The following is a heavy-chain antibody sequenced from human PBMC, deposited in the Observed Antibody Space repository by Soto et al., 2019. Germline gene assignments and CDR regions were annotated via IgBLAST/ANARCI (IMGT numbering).Heavy chain of an antibody. J-gene: IGHJ6*02. CDR1: GFTFSSYA. V-gene: IGHV3-30-3*01. Sequence: LRLSFAASGFTFSSYAMHWVRQAPGKGLEWVAVISYDGSNKYYADSVKGRSTISRDNSKNTLYLQMNSLRAEDTAVYYCARDRNYGSGSSYGMDVWGQGTTVTVSS. CDR2: ISYDGSNK. CDR3: ARDRNYGSGSSYGMDV. D-gene: IGHD3-10*01.